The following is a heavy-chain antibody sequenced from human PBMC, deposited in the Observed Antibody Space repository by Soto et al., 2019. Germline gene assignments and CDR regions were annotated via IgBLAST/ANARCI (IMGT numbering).Heavy chain of an antibody. J-gene: IGHJ4*02. CDR1: GYTFTGYY. V-gene: IGHV1-2*04. CDR3: ARDSGEQWLVQYYFDY. Sequence: ASVKVSCKASGYTFTGYYMHWVRQAPGQGLEWMGWINPNSGGTNYAQKFQGWVTMTRDTSISTAYMELSRLRSDDTAVYYCARDSGEQWLVQYYFDYWGQGTLVTVSS. CDR2: INPNSGGT. D-gene: IGHD6-19*01.